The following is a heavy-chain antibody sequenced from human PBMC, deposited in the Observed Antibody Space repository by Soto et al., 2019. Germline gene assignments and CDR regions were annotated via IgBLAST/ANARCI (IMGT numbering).Heavy chain of an antibody. V-gene: IGHV2-5*02. CDR2: IYWDDDK. D-gene: IGHD2-15*01. Sequence: GSGPTLVNPTQTLTLTCTFSGFSLSTSGVGVGWIRQPPGKALEWLALIYWDDDKRYSPSLKSRLTITKDTSKNQVVLTMTNMDPVDTATYYCAHRGGVVVVAGTEAGAFDIWGQGTMVTVSS. CDR1: GFSLSTSGVG. CDR3: AHRGGVVVVAGTEAGAFDI. J-gene: IGHJ3*02.